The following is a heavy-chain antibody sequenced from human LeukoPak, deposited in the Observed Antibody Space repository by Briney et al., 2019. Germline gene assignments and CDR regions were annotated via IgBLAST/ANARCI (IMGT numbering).Heavy chain of an antibody. V-gene: IGHV3-11*01. CDR3: VRRWRQEYYFDN. CDR2: ISGGGNGM. J-gene: IGHJ4*02. CDR1: GFSFSDHY. D-gene: IGHD5-24*01. Sequence: GGSLRLSCAASGFSFSDHYMSWIRQAPGKGLEWVSYISGGGNGMYYADSVKGRFTISRDNAKNSLYLQMNNLRAEDTAVYFCVRRWRQEYYFDNWGQGTLVTVSS.